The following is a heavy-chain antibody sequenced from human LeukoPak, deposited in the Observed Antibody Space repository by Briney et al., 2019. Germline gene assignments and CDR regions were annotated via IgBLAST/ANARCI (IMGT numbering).Heavy chain of an antibody. CDR3: ARQGYDFWSGYYALNWFDP. Sequence: SETLSLTCTVSGGSISSYYWSWIRQPPGKGLEWIGYIYYSRSTNYNPSLKSRVTISVDTSKNQFSLKLSSVTAADTAVYYCARQGYDFWSGYYALNWFDPWGQGTLVTVSS. CDR2: IYYSRST. D-gene: IGHD3-3*01. V-gene: IGHV4-59*01. J-gene: IGHJ5*02. CDR1: GGSISSYY.